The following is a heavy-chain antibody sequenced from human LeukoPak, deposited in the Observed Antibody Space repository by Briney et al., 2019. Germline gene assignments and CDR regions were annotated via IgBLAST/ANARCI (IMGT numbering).Heavy chain of an antibody. V-gene: IGHV5-51*01. J-gene: IGHJ4*02. D-gene: IGHD1-26*01. CDR1: GYRFTNYW. CDR2: IYPGDSET. Sequence: PGESLKISCKGSGYRFTNYWIGWVRQMPGKGLEWMGIIYPGDSETRYSPSFQGQVTISADKSISTAYLQWSSLKASDTAMYYCARRRDLYSGSYYPFDYWGQGTLVTVSS. CDR3: ARRRDLYSGSYYPFDY.